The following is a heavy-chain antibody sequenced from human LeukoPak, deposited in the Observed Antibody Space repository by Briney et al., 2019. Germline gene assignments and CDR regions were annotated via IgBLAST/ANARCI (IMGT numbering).Heavy chain of an antibody. J-gene: IGHJ4*02. CDR2: ISGSGGTT. D-gene: IGHD3-22*01. V-gene: IGHV3-23*01. Sequence: PGGSLRLSCAASGFTFSNYAMSLVRQAPGKRLEWVSAISGSGGTTYHADSVKSRFTISRDNSKNTLYLQMNTLRAEDTAVYYCAKDGYDYDSSYSYFDYWGQGTLVTVSS. CDR1: GFTFSNYA. CDR3: AKDGYDYDSSYSYFDY.